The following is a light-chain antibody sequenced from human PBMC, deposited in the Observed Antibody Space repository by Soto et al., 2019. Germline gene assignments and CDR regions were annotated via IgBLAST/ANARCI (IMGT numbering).Light chain of an antibody. CDR1: SSDVGGYNY. V-gene: IGLV2-14*01. CDR3: SSYTSDSTYV. CDR2: EVS. Sequence: QFALTQPASVSGSPGQSITISCTGTSSDVGGYNYVSWYQQHPGKAPKLIIYEVSNRPSEISNRFSGSKSGNTASLTISGLQAEDEADYYCSSYTSDSTYVFGTGTKVTV. J-gene: IGLJ1*01.